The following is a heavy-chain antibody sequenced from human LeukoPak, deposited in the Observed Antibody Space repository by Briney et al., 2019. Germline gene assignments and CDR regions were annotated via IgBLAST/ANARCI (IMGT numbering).Heavy chain of an antibody. D-gene: IGHD3-22*01. CDR3: AKGRYYDTSGYPIDY. J-gene: IGHJ4*02. CDR1: GFTFNYYS. V-gene: IGHV3-21*01. Sequence: GGSLRLSCAASGFTFNYYSMNWVRQAPGKGLEWVSSISSGRNYINYADSVKGRFTISRDNTKNSLYLQMNSLRAEDTAVYYCAKGRYYDTSGYPIDYWGQGTLVTVSS. CDR2: ISSGRNYI.